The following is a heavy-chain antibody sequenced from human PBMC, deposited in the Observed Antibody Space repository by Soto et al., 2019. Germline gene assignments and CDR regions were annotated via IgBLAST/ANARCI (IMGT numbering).Heavy chain of an antibody. D-gene: IGHD3-22*01. V-gene: IGHV3-15*07. Sequence: GGSLRLSCAASGFTFSNAWMNWVRQAPGKGLEWVGRIKSKTDGGTTDYAAPVKGRFTISRDNSKNTLYLQMNSLRAEDTAVYYCAIPLSSRYYSDAFDIWGPGTMVTVSS. CDR1: GFTFSNAW. CDR3: AIPLSSRYYSDAFDI. CDR2: IKSKTDGGTT. J-gene: IGHJ3*02.